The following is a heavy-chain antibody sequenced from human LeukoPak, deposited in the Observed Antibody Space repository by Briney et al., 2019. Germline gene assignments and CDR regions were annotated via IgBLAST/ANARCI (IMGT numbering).Heavy chain of an antibody. CDR2: IWYDGSNK. D-gene: IGHD4-23*01. CDR3: ARGLRWSDY. Sequence: PGGSLRLSCAASGFTFSSYGMHWVRQAPGKGLEWVAVIWYDGSNKYYADSVKGRFTISRDDAKNSLYLQMNSLRVEDTAVYYCARGLRWSDYWGQGTLVTVSS. CDR1: GFTFSSYG. J-gene: IGHJ4*02. V-gene: IGHV3-33*01.